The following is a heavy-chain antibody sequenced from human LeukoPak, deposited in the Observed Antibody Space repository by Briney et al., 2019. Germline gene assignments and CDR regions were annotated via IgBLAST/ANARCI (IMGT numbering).Heavy chain of an antibody. J-gene: IGHJ4*02. CDR2: IWYDGSNK. Sequence: GGSLRLSCAASGFVFSSYGMLWVRQASGKGLEWVGIIWYDGSNKYYADSVKGRFTVSRDNSKNTLYLQMNSLRAEDTAVYYCAKDLYYYDSSGYYTYFDYWGQGTLVTVSS. D-gene: IGHD3-22*01. V-gene: IGHV3-30*02. CDR3: AKDLYYYDSSGYYTYFDY. CDR1: GFVFSSYG.